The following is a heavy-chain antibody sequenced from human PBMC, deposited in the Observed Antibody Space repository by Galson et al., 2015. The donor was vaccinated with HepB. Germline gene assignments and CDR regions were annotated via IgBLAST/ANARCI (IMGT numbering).Heavy chain of an antibody. D-gene: IGHD1-1*01. Sequence: SYSMNWVRQAPGKGLEWVSSISSSSSYIYYAGSVKGRFTISRDNAKNSLYLQMNSLRAEDTAVYYCARDREWNGRIYFDYWGQGTLVTVSS. CDR3: ARDREWNGRIYFDY. J-gene: IGHJ4*02. V-gene: IGHV3-21*01. CDR1: SYS. CDR2: ISSSSSYI.